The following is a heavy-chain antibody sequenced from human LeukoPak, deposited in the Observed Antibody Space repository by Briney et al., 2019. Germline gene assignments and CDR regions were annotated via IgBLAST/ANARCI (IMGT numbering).Heavy chain of an antibody. D-gene: IGHD1-1*01. CDR1: GGSVTRGAYS. CDR3: ARGVRKDVVQLERYYFDY. V-gene: IGHV4-61*02. CDR2: IYTSGST. Sequence: SETLSLTCTVSGGSVTRGAYSWTWIRQPVGKGLEWIGRIYTSGSTNYNPSLKSRVTISVDTSKNQFSLKLSSVTAADTAVYYCARGVRKDVVQLERYYFDYWGQGTLVTVSS. J-gene: IGHJ4*02.